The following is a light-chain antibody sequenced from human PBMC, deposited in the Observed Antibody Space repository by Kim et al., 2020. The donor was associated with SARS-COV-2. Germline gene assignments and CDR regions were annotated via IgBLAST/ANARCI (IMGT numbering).Light chain of an antibody. CDR2: AAS. CDR3: QQLHTYPLT. CDR1: QGISRD. J-gene: IGKJ3*01. Sequence: ILLTQSPSSLSASVGDRVTITCRASQGISRDLAWYQQKPGNPPKLLIYAASTLQSGVPSRFSGSGSGTDFTITITSLQPEDFATYSCQQLHTYPLTFGPGTKVDIK. V-gene: IGKV1-9*01.